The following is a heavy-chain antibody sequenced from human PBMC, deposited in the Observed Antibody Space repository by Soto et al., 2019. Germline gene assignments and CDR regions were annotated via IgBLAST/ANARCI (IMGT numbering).Heavy chain of an antibody. CDR2: INPSGGST. CDR3: ARAGTYLSGMDV. CDR1: GYTFTSYY. J-gene: IGHJ6*02. V-gene: IGHV1-2*02. D-gene: IGHD1-7*01. Sequence: ASVKVSCKASGYTFTSYYMHWVRQAPGQGLEWMGRINPSGGSTNYAQKFQGRVTMTRDTSTSTAYMELSRLRSDDTAVYYCARAGTYLSGMDVWGQGTTVTVSS.